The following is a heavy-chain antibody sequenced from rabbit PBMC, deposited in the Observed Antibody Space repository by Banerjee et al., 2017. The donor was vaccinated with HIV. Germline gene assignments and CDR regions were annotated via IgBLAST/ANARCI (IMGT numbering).Heavy chain of an antibody. CDR3: ARNAGTFRSTRLDL. J-gene: IGHJ6*01. D-gene: IGHD4-2*01. V-gene: IGHV1S45*01. CDR2: IYAGSTGST. Sequence: QEQLKETGGGLVQPGGSLTLSCKASGFDFSSYYMCWVRQAPGKGLEWIGCIYAGSTGSTYYANWAKGRFTISKTSSTTVTLQMTSLTAADTATYFCARNAGTFRSTRLDLWGPGTLVTVS. CDR1: GFDFSSYY.